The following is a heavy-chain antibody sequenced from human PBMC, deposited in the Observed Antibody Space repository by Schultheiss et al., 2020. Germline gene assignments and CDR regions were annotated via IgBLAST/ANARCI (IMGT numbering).Heavy chain of an antibody. J-gene: IGHJ4*02. Sequence: SETLSLTCTVSGGSISSYYWSWIRQPPGKGLEWIGYIYYTGTTNYNPSLKSRVAISVDTSMNQFSLELNSVTAEDTAVYYCASGPNWNYFDYWGQGTLVTVSS. CDR3: ASGPNWNYFDY. V-gene: IGHV4-59*01. D-gene: IGHD1-1*01. CDR1: GGSISSYY. CDR2: IYYTGTT.